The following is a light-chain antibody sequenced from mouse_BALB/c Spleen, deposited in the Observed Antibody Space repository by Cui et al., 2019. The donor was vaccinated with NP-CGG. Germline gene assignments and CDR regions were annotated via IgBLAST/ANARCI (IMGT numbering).Light chain of an antibody. Sequence: QPLLTQHSPPTTSPGGTVTLTCRSSTGAVTTSNYANWVQEKPDHLFTGLIGGTNNRAPGVPARFSGSLIGDKAALTITGAQTEDEAIYFCALWYNNHWVFGGGTKLTVL. CDR2: GTN. V-gene: IGLV1*01. J-gene: IGLJ1*01. CDR1: TGAVTTSNY. CDR3: ALWYNNHWV.